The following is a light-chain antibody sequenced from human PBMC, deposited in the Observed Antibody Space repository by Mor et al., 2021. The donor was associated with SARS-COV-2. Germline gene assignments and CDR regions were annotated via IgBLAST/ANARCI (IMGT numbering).Light chain of an antibody. CDR1: SLRSSY. CDR2: GKN. Sequence: CQGDSLRSSYATWYQQKPGQAPVLVIYGKNNRPSGIPDRFSGSSSGNTASLTITGAQAEDEADYYCNSRDSSGNHLVFGGGTKLTVL. CDR3: NSRDSSGNHLV. V-gene: IGLV3-19*01. J-gene: IGLJ3*02.